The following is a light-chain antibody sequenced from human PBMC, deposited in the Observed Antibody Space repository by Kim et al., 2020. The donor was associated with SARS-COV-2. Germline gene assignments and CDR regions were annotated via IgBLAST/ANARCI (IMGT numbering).Light chain of an antibody. CDR1: QDISKY. CDR2: DAS. CDR3: QQYHNLPLT. J-gene: IGKJ4*01. V-gene: IGKV1-33*01. Sequence: ASIGDRVTITCQASQDISKYLNWYQQKPGRAPNLLIYDASNLEGGVPSRFSGSGSRTNFTFTISSLQPEDLATYYCQQYHNLPLTFGGGTKVDIK.